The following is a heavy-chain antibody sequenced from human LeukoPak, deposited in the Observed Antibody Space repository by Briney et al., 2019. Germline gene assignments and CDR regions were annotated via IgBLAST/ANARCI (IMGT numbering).Heavy chain of an antibody. V-gene: IGHV1-2*02. CDR3: ARARGGGDY. CDR2: MNPNSGGT. CDR1: GYTFTSYD. J-gene: IGHJ4*02. Sequence: GASVKVSCKASGYTFTSYDINWVRQATGQGLEWMGWMNPNSGGTNYAQKFQGRVTMTRDTSISTAYMELSRLRSDDTAVYYCARARGGGDYWGQGTLVTVSS. D-gene: IGHD3-16*01.